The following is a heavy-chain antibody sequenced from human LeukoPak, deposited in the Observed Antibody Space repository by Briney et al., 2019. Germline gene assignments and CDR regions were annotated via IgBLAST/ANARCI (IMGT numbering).Heavy chain of an antibody. J-gene: IGHJ4*02. CDR1: GFTFSSYA. V-gene: IGHV3-23*01. Sequence: PGGSLRLSCAASGFTFSSYAMSWVRQAPGKGLEWVSGISGSGGGTYYADSVRGRFTVSRDNSKNTLYLQMNSLRAEDTAVYYCAKDSYSSTWFLFDYWGQGTLVTVSS. CDR3: AKDSYSSTWFLFDY. CDR2: ISGSGGGT. D-gene: IGHD6-13*01.